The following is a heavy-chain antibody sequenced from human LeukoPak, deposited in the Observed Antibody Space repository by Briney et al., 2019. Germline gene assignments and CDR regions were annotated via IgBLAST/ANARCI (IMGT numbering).Heavy chain of an antibody. CDR3: ASSMIVVVNSMDV. CDR1: GFTFSSYS. V-gene: IGHV3-21*01. D-gene: IGHD3-22*01. Sequence: GGSLSLSCAASGFTFSSYSMNWVRQAPGKGLEWVSSISSSSSYIYYADSVKGRFTISRDNAKNSLYLQMNSLRAEDTAVYYCASSMIVVVNSMDVWGQGTTVTVSS. CDR2: ISSSSSYI. J-gene: IGHJ6*02.